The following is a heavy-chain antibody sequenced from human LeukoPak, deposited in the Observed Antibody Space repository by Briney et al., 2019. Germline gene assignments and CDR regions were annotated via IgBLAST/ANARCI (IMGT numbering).Heavy chain of an antibody. CDR3: SKKGQNGDYGKPD. CDR1: GFSFSNYG. CDR2: ISRRSGAST. J-gene: IGHJ4*02. D-gene: IGHD4-17*01. Sequence: GGSLRLSCEASGFSFSNYGMHWVRQAPGKGLECVASISRRSGASTYYAASVKGRFTISRDNSRSTLYLEMNSLRADDTAVYYCSKKGQNGDYGKPDWGQGTLVTVSS. V-gene: IGHV3-23*01.